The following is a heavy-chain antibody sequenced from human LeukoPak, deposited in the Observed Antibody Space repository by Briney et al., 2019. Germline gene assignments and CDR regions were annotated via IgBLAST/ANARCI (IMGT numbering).Heavy chain of an antibody. CDR3: ARSAEDLWFGESPPEYFQH. V-gene: IGHV4-59*01. Sequence: PSETLSLTCTVSGGSINSYYWSWIRQPPGKGLEWIGYIYYSGSTNYNPSLRSRVTISVDTSKKQVSLKLSSVTAADTAVYYCARSAEDLWFGESPPEYFQHWGQGTLVTVSS. CDR1: GGSINSYY. CDR2: IYYSGST. D-gene: IGHD3-10*01. J-gene: IGHJ1*01.